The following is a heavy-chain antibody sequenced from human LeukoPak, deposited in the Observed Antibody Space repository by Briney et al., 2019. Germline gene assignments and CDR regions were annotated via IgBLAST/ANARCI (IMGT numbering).Heavy chain of an antibody. CDR3: SRDPRHNDY. V-gene: IGHV3-11*01. Sequence: GGSLRLSSAASGFTFSDSYMTWIRQAPGKGLELLSYISGSASDVNYIDSVRGRFTISRDNAKNSLYLHMNSLTVEDTAVYYCSRDPRHNDYWGQGTLVTVSS. J-gene: IGHJ4*02. CDR1: GFTFSDSY. CDR2: ISGSASDV.